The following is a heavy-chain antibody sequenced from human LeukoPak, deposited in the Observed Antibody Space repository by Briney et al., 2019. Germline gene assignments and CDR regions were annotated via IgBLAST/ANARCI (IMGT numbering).Heavy chain of an antibody. CDR2: INTGNGNT. CDR3: ARDVGLGSVYGMDV. CDR1: GYTFTSYG. J-gene: IGHJ6*02. V-gene: IGHV1-3*04. Sequence: ASVKVSCKASGYTFTSYGIHWVRQAPGHRLEWMGWINTGNGNTRYSQNFQGRVTITRDTSASTAYMELGSLRSENTAVYYCARDVGLGSVYGMDVWGQGTTVTVSS. D-gene: IGHD3-10*01.